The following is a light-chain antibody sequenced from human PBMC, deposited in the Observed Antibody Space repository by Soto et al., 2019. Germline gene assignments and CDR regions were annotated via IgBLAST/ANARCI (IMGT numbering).Light chain of an antibody. CDR1: QSITIY. CDR2: GAS. Sequence: DIQMTQSPSSLSASLGDRVTITCRASQSITIYLNWYQQKPGKAPNLLIYGASSLQSVVPSRFSGSGSGTECTLTISSLQPEDFATYYCQQTYSTLITFGQGTRLEI. J-gene: IGKJ5*01. CDR3: QQTYSTLIT. V-gene: IGKV1-39*01.